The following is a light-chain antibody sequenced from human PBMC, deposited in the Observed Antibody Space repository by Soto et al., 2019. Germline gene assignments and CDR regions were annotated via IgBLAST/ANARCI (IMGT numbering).Light chain of an antibody. CDR1: ISNIGTNY. Sequence: QSVLTQPPSVSGTPGQRVTISCSGGISNIGTNYVHWFQQLPGTAPKVLSNRDNQRHSGVPDRFSGSKSGTSASLAISGLRSEDEAEYYCAAWDDTVRSYVFGTGTKLTVL. CDR2: RDN. J-gene: IGLJ1*01. CDR3: AAWDDTVRSYV. V-gene: IGLV1-47*01.